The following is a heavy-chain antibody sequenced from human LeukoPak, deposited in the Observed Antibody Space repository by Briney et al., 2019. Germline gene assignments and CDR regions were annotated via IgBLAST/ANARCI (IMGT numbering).Heavy chain of an antibody. Sequence: GGSLRLSCAASGFTFSSYSINWVRQAPGKGLEWVSYISSSSSTIYYADSVKGRFTIFRDNAKNSLYLQMNNLRDEDTAVYYCARVRSGYYSDYWGQGTLVTVSS. J-gene: IGHJ4*02. CDR1: GFTFSSYS. CDR2: ISSSSSTI. V-gene: IGHV3-48*02. CDR3: ARVRSGYYSDY.